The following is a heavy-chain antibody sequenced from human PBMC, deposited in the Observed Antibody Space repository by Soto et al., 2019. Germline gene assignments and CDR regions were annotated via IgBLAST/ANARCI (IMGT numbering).Heavy chain of an antibody. Sequence: PSETLSLTCNVSGDSISSGNKYWSWIRQPPGKGLEWLGYIFSGGTTYHNPSLTSRLSMSLDTSQNQFSPKLNSVTDADTAVYFCARVPSPFDYYYAMDVWGQGTSVTVSS. J-gene: IGHJ6*02. CDR2: IFSGGTT. D-gene: IGHD3-9*01. V-gene: IGHV4-30-4*01. CDR3: ARVPSPFDYYYAMDV. CDR1: GDSISSGNKY.